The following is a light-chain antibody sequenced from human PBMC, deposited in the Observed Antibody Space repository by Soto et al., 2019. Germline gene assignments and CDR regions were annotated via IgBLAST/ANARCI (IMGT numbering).Light chain of an antibody. V-gene: IGKV1-39*01. CDR1: RTINTY. J-gene: IGKJ4*01. CDR2: GAS. Sequence: DVGMTQSPSSLSASVGDTTTITCRASRTINTYLNWFQQKPGEPPRLLIYGASTSHDGVPSRFSGSGSGADFTLTISGLQPEYFASYHCQQTYSHISFGGGTKV. CDR3: QQTYSHIS.